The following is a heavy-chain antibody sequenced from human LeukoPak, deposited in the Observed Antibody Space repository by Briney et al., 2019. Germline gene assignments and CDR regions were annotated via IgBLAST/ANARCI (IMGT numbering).Heavy chain of an antibody. V-gene: IGHV3-23*01. CDR1: GFTFSSYA. J-gene: IGHJ6*03. D-gene: IGHD3-3*01. Sequence: GGSLRLSCAASGFTFSSYAMSWVRQAPGKGLEWVSTISGSGGNTYYADSVKGRFTISRDNSKNTLYLQMNGLRAEDTAVYYCAKDLITISYYYMDVWGKGTTVTVSS. CDR3: AKDLITISYYYMDV. CDR2: ISGSGGNT.